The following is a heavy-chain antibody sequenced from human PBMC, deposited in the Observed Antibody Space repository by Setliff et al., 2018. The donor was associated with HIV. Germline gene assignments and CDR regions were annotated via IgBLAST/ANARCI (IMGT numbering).Heavy chain of an antibody. D-gene: IGHD2-8*01. J-gene: IGHJ6*03. CDR3: ARDQRYCTNALCPEALDV. Sequence: VASVKVSCKPSGQSFTNYDIHWLRRASGQGLEWMGWMNPKSGVSGYALKFHDRVTMTRDTSITTLYMELSSLTSEDTAVYYCARDQRYCTNALCPEALDVWGKGTTVTVSS. CDR1: GQSFTNYD. V-gene: IGHV1-8*01. CDR2: MNPKSGVS.